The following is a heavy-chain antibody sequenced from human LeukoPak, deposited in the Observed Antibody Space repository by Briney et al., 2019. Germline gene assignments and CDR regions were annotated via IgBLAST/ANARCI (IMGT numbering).Heavy chain of an antibody. D-gene: IGHD3-22*01. CDR3: TTPYHDSSGHYSESYYYYGMDV. J-gene: IGHJ6*02. CDR1: GFSFSRYA. V-gene: IGHV3-30-3*01. Sequence: GGSLRLSCAASGFSFSRYAIHWVREAPGKGLGWGAVISYEGSNKNYADSVKGRFTISRDNSRNTLSLQMDSLRAEDTAIYYCTTPYHDSSGHYSESYYYYGMDVWGQGTTVTVSS. CDR2: ISYEGSNK.